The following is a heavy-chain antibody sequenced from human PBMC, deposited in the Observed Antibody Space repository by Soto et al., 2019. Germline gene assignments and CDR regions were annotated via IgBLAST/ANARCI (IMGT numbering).Heavy chain of an antibody. V-gene: IGHV4-30-4*01. CDR2: IYDSGST. Sequence: QVQLQESGPGLVKPSQTLSLTCTVSGGSIRSGDDYWSWIRQPPGKGLEWCGYIYDSGSTYYNPSLQSRVTRSVDTSKNQFSLKLSPVTAADKAVYYGARWSGYYYYDSSYGALDIWGQGTIVTVSS. CDR1: GGSIRSGDDY. CDR3: ARWSGYYYYDSSYGALDI. J-gene: IGHJ3*02. D-gene: IGHD3-22*01.